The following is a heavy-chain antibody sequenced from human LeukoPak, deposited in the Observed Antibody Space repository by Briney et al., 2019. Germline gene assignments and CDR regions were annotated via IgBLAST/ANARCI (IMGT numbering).Heavy chain of an antibody. V-gene: IGHV3-48*02. J-gene: IGHJ4*02. CDR3: ARRAYGDDSFDY. Sequence: GGSLRLSCAASGFTFSTYSMNWVRQAPGKGLEWVSYITSGSSPIYYADSVKGRFTISRDNAKNSLYLQMNSLRDEDTAVYYCARRAYGDDSFDYWGQGTLVTVSS. CDR2: ITSGSSPI. CDR1: GFTFSTYS. D-gene: IGHD4-17*01.